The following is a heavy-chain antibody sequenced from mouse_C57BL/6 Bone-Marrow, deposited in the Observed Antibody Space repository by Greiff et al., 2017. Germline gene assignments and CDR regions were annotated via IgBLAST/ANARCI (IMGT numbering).Heavy chain of an antibody. J-gene: IGHJ4*01. CDR1: GYTFTDYN. V-gene: IGHV1-18*01. CDR2: INPNNGGT. D-gene: IGHD3-2*02. CDR3: ARDSSGYVGAMDY. Sequence: VQLKQSGPELVKPGASVKIPCKASGYTFTDYNMDWVKQSHGKSLEWIGDINPNNGGTIYNQKFKGKATLTVDKSSSTAYMELRSLTSEDTAVYYCARDSSGYVGAMDYWGQGTSVTVSS.